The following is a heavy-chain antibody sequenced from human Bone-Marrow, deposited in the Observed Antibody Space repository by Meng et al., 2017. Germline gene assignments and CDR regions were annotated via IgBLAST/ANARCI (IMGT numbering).Heavy chain of an antibody. J-gene: IGHJ4*02. V-gene: IGHV3-11*01. D-gene: IGHD6-13*01. CDR2: ITNSGSTI. CDR1: GFTFSDYY. Sequence: GQLVESGGGLVKPGGSRRMSCAAFGFTFSDYYMTWIRQAPGKGLEWVSYITNSGSTIYYADSVKGRFTISRDNAKNSLYLQMNSLRDEDTAVYYCARAHYGSTWGRIDYWGQGTLVTVSS. CDR3: ARAHYGSTWGRIDY.